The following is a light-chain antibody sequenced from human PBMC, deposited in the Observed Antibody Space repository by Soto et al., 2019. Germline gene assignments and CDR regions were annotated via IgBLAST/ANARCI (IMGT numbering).Light chain of an antibody. CDR3: AAWDDSLSGVL. CDR2: MND. V-gene: IGLV1-47*01. J-gene: IGLJ2*01. CDR1: SSNIGSNY. Sequence: QPVLTQSPSVSGTPGQRVTISCSGSSSNIGSNYVYWYQHLPGTAPKLLIYMNDKRRSGVPDRFSGSKSGTSVSLAISRLRSEDEGDYYCAAWDDSLSGVLFGGVTKLTVL.